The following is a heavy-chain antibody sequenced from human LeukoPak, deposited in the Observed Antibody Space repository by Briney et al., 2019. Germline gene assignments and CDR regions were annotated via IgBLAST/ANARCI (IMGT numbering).Heavy chain of an antibody. Sequence: SETLSLTCTVSGGSISSSTYYWGWIRQPQGKGLEWIGSIYYSGSTYYNPSLKSRVTISVDTSKNQFSLKLSSVTAADTAVYYCARHRERTSPYYYGMDVWGQGTTVTVSS. V-gene: IGHV4-39*01. CDR3: ARHRERTSPYYYGMDV. J-gene: IGHJ6*02. D-gene: IGHD1-1*01. CDR1: GGSISSSTYY. CDR2: IYYSGST.